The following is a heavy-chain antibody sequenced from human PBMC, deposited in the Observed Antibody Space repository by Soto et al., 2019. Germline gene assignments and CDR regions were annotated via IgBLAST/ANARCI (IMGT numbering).Heavy chain of an antibody. CDR3: AKAYSSGSYFTP. Sequence: ETLSLTCTVSGGSISSYYWSWIRQPPGKGLEWIGYIYYSGSTNYNPSLKSRVTISVDTSKNQFSLKLSSVTAADTAVYYCAKAYSSGSYFTPWGQGTLVTVSS. CDR2: IYYSGST. D-gene: IGHD3-10*01. J-gene: IGHJ5*02. V-gene: IGHV4-59*01. CDR1: GGSISSYY.